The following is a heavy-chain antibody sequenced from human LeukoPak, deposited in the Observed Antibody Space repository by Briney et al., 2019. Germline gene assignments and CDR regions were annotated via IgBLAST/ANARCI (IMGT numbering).Heavy chain of an antibody. CDR3: ARQEDVYGGNRDYFDY. V-gene: IGHV4-59*08. J-gene: IGHJ4*02. Sequence: SETLSLTCTVSGGSISSYYWSWIRQPPGKGLEWIGYIYYSGSTNYNPSLKSRVTISVDTSKNQFSLKLSSVTAADTAVYYCARQEDVYGGNRDYFDYWGQGTLVTVSS. CDR1: GGSISSYY. D-gene: IGHD4-23*01. CDR2: IYYSGST.